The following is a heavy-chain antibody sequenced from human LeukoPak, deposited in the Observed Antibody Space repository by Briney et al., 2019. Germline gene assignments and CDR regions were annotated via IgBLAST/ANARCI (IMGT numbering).Heavy chain of an antibody. CDR3: AREDCGGDCPTFDI. Sequence: SETLSLTCTVSGYSINSGYYWGWIRQAPGKGLEWIGNIYHRGGTYYNPSLKSRVTISVDTSKNQFSLKLSSVTAADTAVYYCAREDCGGDCPTFDIWGPGTMVTVSS. CDR2: IYHRGGT. CDR1: GYSINSGYY. J-gene: IGHJ3*02. D-gene: IGHD2-21*02. V-gene: IGHV4-38-2*02.